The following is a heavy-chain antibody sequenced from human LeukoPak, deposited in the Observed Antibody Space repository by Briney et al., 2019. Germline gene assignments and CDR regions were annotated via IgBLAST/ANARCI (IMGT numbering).Heavy chain of an antibody. CDR1: GFTFSSYN. CDR3: ARDLLGYNYYYMDV. CDR2: ISSSDSYI. Sequence: GGSLRLSCAASGFTFSSYNMNWVRQAPGKGLEWVSSISSSDSYIYYADSVKGRFPISRDNAKNSLFLQMNSLRAEDTAVYYCARDLLGYNYYYMDVWGKGTTVTVSS. V-gene: IGHV3-21*01. D-gene: IGHD3-16*02. J-gene: IGHJ6*03.